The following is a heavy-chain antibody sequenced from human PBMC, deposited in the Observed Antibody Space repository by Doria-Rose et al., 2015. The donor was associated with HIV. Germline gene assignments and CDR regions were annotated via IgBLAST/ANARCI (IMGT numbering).Heavy chain of an antibody. CDR2: IFSDDER. Sequence: QITLKESGPVLVKPTETLTLTCTVSGVSLSSPGMGVSWIRQPPGKALEWLANIFSDDERSYKPSLKSRLTISRGSSNSQVVLTMTDMDPVDTATYYCARIKSSRWYHKYYFDFWGQGTLVIVSA. D-gene: IGHD6-13*01. V-gene: IGHV2-26*01. CDR3: ARIKSSRWYHKYYFDF. CDR1: GVSLSSPGMG. J-gene: IGHJ4*02.